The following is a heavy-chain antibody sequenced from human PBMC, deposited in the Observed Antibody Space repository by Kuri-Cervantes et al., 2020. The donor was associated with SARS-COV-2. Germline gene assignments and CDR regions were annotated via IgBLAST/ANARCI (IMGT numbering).Heavy chain of an antibody. D-gene: IGHD4-17*01. CDR3: ARLSGLSTVTTSRPY. V-gene: IGHV1-69*06. CDR1: GGTFSSYA. Sequence: SVKVSCKASGGTFSSYAISRVRQAPGQGLEWMGGIIPIFGTANYAQKFQGRVTITADKSTSTAYMELSSLRSEDTAVYYRARLSGLSTVTTSRPYWGQGTLVTVSS. CDR2: IIPIFGTA. J-gene: IGHJ4*02.